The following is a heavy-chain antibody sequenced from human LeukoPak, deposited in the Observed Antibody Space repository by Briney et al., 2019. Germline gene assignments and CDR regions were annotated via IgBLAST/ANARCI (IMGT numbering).Heavy chain of an antibody. V-gene: IGHV3-21*01. J-gene: IGHJ5*02. CDR2: ISSGSSYI. Sequence: PGGSLRLSCAASGFSFSSYSMNWVRQAPGKGLEWVSCISSGSSYIYYADSVKGRFTISRDNANNSLYLQMNSLRAEDTAVYYCARGRYNWKGEGENWFDPWGQGTLVTVSS. CDR3: ARGRYNWKGEGENWFDP. CDR1: GFSFSSYS. D-gene: IGHD1-20*01.